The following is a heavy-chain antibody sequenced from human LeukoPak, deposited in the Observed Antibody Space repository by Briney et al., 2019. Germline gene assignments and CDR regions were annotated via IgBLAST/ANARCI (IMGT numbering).Heavy chain of an antibody. Sequence: GGSLRLSCAASGFTFSSYAMSWVRQAPGKGLEWVSAISGSGGSTYYADSVKGRFTIPRDNSKNTLYLQMNSLRAEDTAVYYCAKDMGRWFGELTYFDYWGQGTLVTVSS. J-gene: IGHJ4*02. CDR2: ISGSGGST. D-gene: IGHD3-10*01. V-gene: IGHV3-23*01. CDR1: GFTFSSYA. CDR3: AKDMGRWFGELTYFDY.